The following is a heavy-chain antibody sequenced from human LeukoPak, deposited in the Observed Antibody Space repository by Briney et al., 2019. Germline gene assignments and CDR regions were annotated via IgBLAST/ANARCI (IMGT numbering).Heavy chain of an antibody. CDR2: IIPIFGTA. D-gene: IGHD3/OR15-3a*01. CDR1: GYTFTSYG. CDR3: ARDALRTGYLAGYYYYMDV. Sequence: GASVKVSCKASGYTFTSYGISWVRQAPGQGLEWMGRIIPIFGTANYAQKFQGRVTITTDESTSTAYMELSSLRSEDTAVYYCARDALRTGYLAGYYYYMDVWGKGTTVTVSS. J-gene: IGHJ6*03. V-gene: IGHV1-69*05.